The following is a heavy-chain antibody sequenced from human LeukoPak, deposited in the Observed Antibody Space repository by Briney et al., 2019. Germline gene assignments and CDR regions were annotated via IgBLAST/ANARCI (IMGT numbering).Heavy chain of an antibody. V-gene: IGHV1-8*01. CDR2: LNPNSGAT. J-gene: IGHJ4*02. CDR3: ARAPRSWGCDY. Sequence: ASVKVSCKASGYRFTSYDFNWLRQATGQGPEWMGWLNPNSGATGYAQKFQGRITMTRSASINTAYMELTDLRSEDTAVYYCARAPRSWGCDYWGQGTLVTVSS. D-gene: IGHD7-27*01. CDR1: GYRFTSYD.